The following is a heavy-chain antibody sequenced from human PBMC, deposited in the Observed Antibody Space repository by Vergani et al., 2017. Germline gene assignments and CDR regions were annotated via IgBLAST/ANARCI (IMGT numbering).Heavy chain of an antibody. CDR1: GGTFSSYA. CDR3: ARAXAARPHYYDYYMDV. V-gene: IGHV1-69*01. J-gene: IGHJ6*03. D-gene: IGHD6-6*01. CDR2: IITIFGTA. Sequence: QVQLVQSGAEVKKPGSSVKVSCKASGGTFSSYAISWVRQAPGQGLEWMGGIITIFGTANYAQQFQGRVTITADESTSTAYMELSSLRSEDTAVYYCARAXAARPHYYDYYMDVWGKGTTVTVSS.